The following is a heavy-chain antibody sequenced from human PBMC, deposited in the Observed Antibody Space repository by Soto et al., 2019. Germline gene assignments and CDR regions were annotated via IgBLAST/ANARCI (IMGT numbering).Heavy chain of an antibody. D-gene: IGHD3-16*01. CDR2: IYYSRRT. Sequence: SETLSLTCSISGDSISSDQYCWGWVRQPPGKGLEWIGTIYYSRRTYYNPSLKGRATVSVDTSDTQFSLSLNSVTATDTAVYYCARQNYVNKWFHSWGQGTLVTSPQ. J-gene: IGHJ5*01. CDR1: GDSISSDQYC. V-gene: IGHV4-39*01. CDR3: ARQNYVNKWFHS.